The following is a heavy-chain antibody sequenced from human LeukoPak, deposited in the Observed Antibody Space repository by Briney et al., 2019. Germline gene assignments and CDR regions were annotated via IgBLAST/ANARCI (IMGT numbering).Heavy chain of an antibody. CDR1: GYSISSGYY. CDR2: IYHRGST. J-gene: IGHJ4*02. Sequence: PSETLSLTCTVSGYSISSGYYWGWIRQPPGKGLEWIGSIYHRGSTYYNPSLKSRVTISVDTSKNQFSLKLSSVTAADTAVYYCAGIIVGATSYDYWGQGTLVTVSS. D-gene: IGHD1-26*01. CDR3: AGIIVGATSYDY. V-gene: IGHV4-38-2*02.